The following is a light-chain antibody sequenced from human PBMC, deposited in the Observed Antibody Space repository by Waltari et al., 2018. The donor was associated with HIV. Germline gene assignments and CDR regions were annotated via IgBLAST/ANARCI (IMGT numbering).Light chain of an antibody. Sequence: QTVVTQEPSLTVSPGGTVTLTCGPTTGTVTSDPHPYWFQQKPGQAPRTLIYDATDKHSWTPARFSPSFLGGKAALTLTAAQPEDEADYYCLLSYGSVRLFGGGTRLTV. CDR3: LLSYGSVRL. CDR1: TGTVTSDPH. J-gene: IGLJ3*02. V-gene: IGLV7-46*01. CDR2: DAT.